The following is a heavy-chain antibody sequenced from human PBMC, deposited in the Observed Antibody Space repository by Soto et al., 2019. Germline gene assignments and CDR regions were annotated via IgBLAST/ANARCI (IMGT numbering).Heavy chain of an antibody. J-gene: IGHJ6*03. D-gene: IGHD2-2*01. Sequence: ASVKVSCKASGYTFTSYDINWVRQATGQGLEWMGWMNPNSGNTGYAQKFQGRVTMTRNTSISTAYMELSSLRSEDTAVYYCARARRTVVVPADGIDPSYYMDVWGKGTTVTVSS. V-gene: IGHV1-8*01. CDR3: ARARRTVVVPADGIDPSYYMDV. CDR1: GYTFTSYD. CDR2: MNPNSGNT.